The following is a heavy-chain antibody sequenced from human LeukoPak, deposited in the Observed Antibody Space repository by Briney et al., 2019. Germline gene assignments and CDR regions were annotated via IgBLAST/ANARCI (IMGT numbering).Heavy chain of an antibody. J-gene: IGHJ4*02. CDR3: AKDRYAWRDFDY. Sequence: GGSLRLSCAASGFTFSTYAMTWVRQAPGKGLEWVSAISGSGGATYYADSVRGRFTVSRDSSKNTLHLQMNSLRAEDTAVYYCAKDRYAWRDFDYWGQGTLVTVSS. CDR1: GFTFSTYA. D-gene: IGHD3-16*01. V-gene: IGHV3-23*01. CDR2: ISGSGGAT.